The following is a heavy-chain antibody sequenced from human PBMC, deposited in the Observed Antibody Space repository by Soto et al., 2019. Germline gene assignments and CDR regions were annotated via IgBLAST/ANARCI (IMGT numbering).Heavy chain of an antibody. J-gene: IGHJ4*02. CDR3: ARGPDRGAYGSGSHAYPLAY. CDR2: ILPIFVKA. Sequence: QVRRVQSGAEVKKPGSSVKVSCNASLGTFSSYAISWVRQAPGQGLEWMGGILPIFVKANYAQKFHGRVTITADEATSTASMELSSLRSEDTAVYYYARGPDRGAYGSGSHAYPLAYWGQGALVTVS. CDR1: LGTFSSYA. D-gene: IGHD3-10*01. V-gene: IGHV1-69*01.